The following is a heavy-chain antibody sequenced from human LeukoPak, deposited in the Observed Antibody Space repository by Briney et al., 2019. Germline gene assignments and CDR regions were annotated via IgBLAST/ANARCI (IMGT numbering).Heavy chain of an antibody. CDR1: GYTFTGYY. Sequence: ASVKVSCKASGYTFTGYYMHWVRQAPGQGLEWMGWINPSSGVTKFSQQLQDRVTLARDTSLSTAYMELSRLTFDDTAIYYCAREDTYGEYRPFDFWGQGAPVTVSS. CDR3: AREDTYGEYRPFDF. J-gene: IGHJ4*02. D-gene: IGHD5-18*01. V-gene: IGHV1-2*02. CDR2: INPSSGVT.